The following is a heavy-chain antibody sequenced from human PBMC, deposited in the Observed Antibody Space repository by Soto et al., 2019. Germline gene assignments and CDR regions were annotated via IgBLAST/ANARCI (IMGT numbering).Heavy chain of an antibody. CDR1: GGSISSSSYY. CDR3: ARQVYSSGWYFDY. Sequence: SETLSLTCTVSGGSISSSSYYWGWIRQPPGKGLEWIGSIYYSGSTYYNPSLKSRVTISVDTSKNQFSLKLSSVTAADTAVYYCARQVYSSGWYFDYWGQGTLVTVSS. J-gene: IGHJ4*02. CDR2: IYYSGST. D-gene: IGHD6-19*01. V-gene: IGHV4-39*01.